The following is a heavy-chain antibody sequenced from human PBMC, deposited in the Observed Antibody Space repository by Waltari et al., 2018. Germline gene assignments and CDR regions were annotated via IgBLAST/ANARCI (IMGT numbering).Heavy chain of an antibody. D-gene: IGHD2-21*02. CDR1: GGPFSGYA. Sequence: QVQLVQSGAEVKKPGSSVTVSCKASGGPFSGYAISWVRRAPGQGLEWMGGIIPIFGTANYAQKFQGRVTITADESTSTAYMELSSLRSEDTAVYYCARDSFGGNSDRGGFDYWGQGTLVTVSS. V-gene: IGHV1-69*01. J-gene: IGHJ4*02. CDR2: IIPIFGTA. CDR3: ARDSFGGNSDRGGFDY.